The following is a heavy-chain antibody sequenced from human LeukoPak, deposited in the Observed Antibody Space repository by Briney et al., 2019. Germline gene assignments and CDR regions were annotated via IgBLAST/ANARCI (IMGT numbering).Heavy chain of an antibody. D-gene: IGHD3-10*01. CDR1: GFTFSSHW. CDR2: ISGSGGSA. Sequence: GGSLRLSCVASGFTFSSHWMSWVRQAPEKGLEWVSAISGSGGSAYYADSVKGRFTISRDNSKNTLYLQMNSLRAEDTAVYYCAKRAITMVRGVIITVVGGFDYWGQGTLVTVSS. J-gene: IGHJ4*02. V-gene: IGHV3-23*01. CDR3: AKRAITMVRGVIITVVGGFDY.